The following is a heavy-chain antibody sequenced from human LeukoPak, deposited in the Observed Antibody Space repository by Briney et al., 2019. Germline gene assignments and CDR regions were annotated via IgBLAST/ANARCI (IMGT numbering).Heavy chain of an antibody. CDR2: ISYDASNK. J-gene: IGHJ3*02. CDR1: GFTFSSFG. CDR3: AKTGARYSYGWSTYDAFDI. D-gene: IGHD5-18*01. Sequence: VQPGGSLRLSCAASGFTFSSFGMHWVRHAPGKGLEWVAVISYDASNKDYADSVKGRFTISRDNSKNTLYLQMNSVRVEDTAVYFCAKTGARYSYGWSTYDAFDIWGQGTMVTVSS. V-gene: IGHV3-30*18.